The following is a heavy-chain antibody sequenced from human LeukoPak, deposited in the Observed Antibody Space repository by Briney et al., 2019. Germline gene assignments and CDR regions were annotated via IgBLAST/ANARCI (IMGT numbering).Heavy chain of an antibody. Sequence: GGSLRLSCAASGFTFSSYWMSWVRQAPGKGLEWVANIKQDGSEKYYVDSVKGRFTISRDNAKNSLYLQMNSLRAEDTALYYCAKVSERSDIVATIDYWGQGTLVTVSS. V-gene: IGHV3-7*03. J-gene: IGHJ4*02. CDR2: IKQDGSEK. D-gene: IGHD5-12*01. CDR3: AKVSERSDIVATIDY. CDR1: GFTFSSYW.